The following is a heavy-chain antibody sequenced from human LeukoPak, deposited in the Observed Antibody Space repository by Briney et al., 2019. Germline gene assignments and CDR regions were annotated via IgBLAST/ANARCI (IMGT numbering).Heavy chain of an antibody. CDR2: INHSGST. V-gene: IGHV4-34*01. D-gene: IGHD2-2*01. J-gene: IGHJ4*02. CDR1: GGSFSGYY. CDR3: ARGPYCSSTSCHDFDY. Sequence: PSETLSLTCAVYGGSFSGYYWSWIRQPPGKGLEWIGEINHSGSTNYNPSLKSRVTISVDTSKNQFSLKLSSVTAADTAVYYCARGPYCSSTSCHDFDYWGQGTLVTVSS.